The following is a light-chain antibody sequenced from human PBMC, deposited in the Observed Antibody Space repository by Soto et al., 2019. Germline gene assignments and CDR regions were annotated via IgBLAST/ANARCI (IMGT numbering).Light chain of an antibody. CDR1: QSVGTF. J-gene: IGKJ4*01. V-gene: IGKV3-11*01. Sequence: EVVLAQPPDTLSLSPGARATLSCRASQSVGTFFNWYQHKPGQAPRLLLYDVSKRATGIPARFGGSGSGTDFTLTIRKLEPEDFAVYYCQRRATWTPPVTFGGGTRV. CDR2: DVS. CDR3: QRRATWTPPVT.